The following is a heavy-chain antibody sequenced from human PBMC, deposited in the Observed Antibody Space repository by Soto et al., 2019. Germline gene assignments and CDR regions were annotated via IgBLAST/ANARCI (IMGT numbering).Heavy chain of an antibody. D-gene: IGHD3-22*01. J-gene: IGHJ4*02. Sequence: SETLSLTCTVSGGSISSYYWSWIRQPPGKGLEWIGYIYYSGSTNYNPSLKSRVTISVDTSKNQFSLKLSSVTTADTAVYYCARGGYYYDTSGCPDYWGQGTLVTVSS. V-gene: IGHV4-59*01. CDR1: GGSISSYY. CDR2: IYYSGST. CDR3: ARGGYYYDTSGCPDY.